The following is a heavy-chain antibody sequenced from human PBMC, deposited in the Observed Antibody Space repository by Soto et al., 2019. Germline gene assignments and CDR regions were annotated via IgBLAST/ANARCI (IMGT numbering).Heavy chain of an antibody. V-gene: IGHV1-3*01. CDR1: GYTFTSYV. Sequence: ASVKVSCKASGYTFTSYVMHWVRRAPGQRLEWMGWINAGNGNTKYSQKFQGRVTITRDTSASTAYMELSSLRSEDTAVYYCATPIAAAASGFDYWGQGTLVTVSS. CDR3: ATPIAAAASGFDY. CDR2: INAGNGNT. J-gene: IGHJ4*02. D-gene: IGHD6-13*01.